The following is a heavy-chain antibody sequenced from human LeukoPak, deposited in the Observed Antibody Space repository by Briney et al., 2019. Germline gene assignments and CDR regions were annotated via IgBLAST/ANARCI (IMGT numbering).Heavy chain of an antibody. J-gene: IGHJ4*02. D-gene: IGHD3-3*01. V-gene: IGHV4-34*01. CDR3: ARRRITIFGVVLYYFDY. Sequence: PSETLSLTCPVYGGSFSGYYWSWIRQPPGKGLEWIGEINHSGSTNYNPSLKSRVTISVDTSKNQFSLKLSSVTAADTAVYYCARRRITIFGVVLYYFDYWGQGTLVTVSS. CDR1: GGSFSGYY. CDR2: INHSGST.